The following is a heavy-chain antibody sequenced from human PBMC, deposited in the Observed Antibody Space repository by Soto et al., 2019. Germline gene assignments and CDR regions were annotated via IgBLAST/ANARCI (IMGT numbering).Heavy chain of an antibody. Sequence: GGSLRLSCSASGFTFSSYAMHWVRQAPGKGLEYVSSISTNGGGTHYADSVKGRFTISRDNSKNTQYLQMNSLRAEDTAHYYSAKFKLEPSQPGYVFDTGGHGKMVTVS. CDR2: ISTNGGGT. D-gene: IGHD1-1*01. CDR1: GFTFSSYA. V-gene: IGHV3-64*04. CDR3: AKFKLEPSQPGYVFDT. J-gene: IGHJ3*02.